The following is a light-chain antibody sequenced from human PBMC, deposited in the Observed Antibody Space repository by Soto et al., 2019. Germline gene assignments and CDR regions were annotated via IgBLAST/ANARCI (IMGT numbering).Light chain of an antibody. CDR1: SSDVGGYNY. V-gene: IGLV2-23*02. J-gene: IGLJ1*01. Sequence: SALPQPAYVSGSPGQSITMSCTGTSSDVGGYNYVSWYQQHPGKAPKLMIYEVTKRPSGVSNRFSGSKSGNTASLTISGLQAEDEADYYCCSYAGSSTYVFGTGTKVTVL. CDR2: EVT. CDR3: CSYAGSSTYV.